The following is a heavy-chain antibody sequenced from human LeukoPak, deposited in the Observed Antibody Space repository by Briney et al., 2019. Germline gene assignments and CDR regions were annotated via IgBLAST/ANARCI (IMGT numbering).Heavy chain of an antibody. J-gene: IGHJ5*02. CDR3: ARSLNSGSYPSGS. CDR1: GGTFSSYA. V-gene: IGHV1-69*13. D-gene: IGHD1-26*01. CDR2: IIPIFGTA. Sequence: SVKVSCKASGGTFSSYAISWVRQAPGQGLQWMGGIIPIFGTANYAQKFQGRVTITADESTSTAYMELSSLRSEDTAVYYCARSLNSGSYPSGSWGQGTLVTVSS.